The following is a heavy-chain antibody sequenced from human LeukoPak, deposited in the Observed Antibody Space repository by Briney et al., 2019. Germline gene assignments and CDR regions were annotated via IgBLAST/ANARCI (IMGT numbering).Heavy chain of an antibody. CDR3: ARLSEMLRGPVVIYYFEH. D-gene: IGHD3-10*01. Sequence: GGSLRLSCAASGFTFSNAWMSWVRQAPGKGLEWVANIKRDGSEKYYVDSVKGRFTVSRDTAKNSLFLQMNSLRAEDTAVYYCARLSEMLRGPVVIYYFEHWGQGTLVSVSS. CDR1: GFTFSNAW. CDR2: IKRDGSEK. J-gene: IGHJ4*02. V-gene: IGHV3-7*01.